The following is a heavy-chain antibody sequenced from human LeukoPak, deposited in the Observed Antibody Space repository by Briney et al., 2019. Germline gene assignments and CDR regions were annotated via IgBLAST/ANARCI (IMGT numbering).Heavy chain of an antibody. CDR2: IYYSGST. CDR1: GGSISSSSYY. CDR3: ARSPRTYNWNSSYYYYYMDV. V-gene: IGHV4-39*01. Sequence: SETLSLTCTVSGGSISSSSYYWGWIRQPPGKGLEWIGSIYYSGSTYYNPSLKSRVTISVDTSKNQFSLKLSSVTAADTAVYYCARSPRTYNWNSSYYYYYMDVWGKGTTVTVSS. D-gene: IGHD1-7*01. J-gene: IGHJ6*03.